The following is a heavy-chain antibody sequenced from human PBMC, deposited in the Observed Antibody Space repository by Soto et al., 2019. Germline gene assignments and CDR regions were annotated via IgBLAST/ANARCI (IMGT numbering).Heavy chain of an antibody. D-gene: IGHD3-9*01. CDR1: GFSLSTTGVG. CDR3: ASSTGYRIFDC. J-gene: IGHJ4*02. CDR2: IFWDDDK. V-gene: IGHV2-5*02. Sequence: QITLKESGPTLVKPTQTLTLTCTFSGFSLSTTGVGVGWIRQPPGKALEWLALIFWDDDKRYSPSLKSRLTITKDTSKIQVVLTMTNMDTVDTATYYCASSTGYRIFDCWGQGTLVAVSS.